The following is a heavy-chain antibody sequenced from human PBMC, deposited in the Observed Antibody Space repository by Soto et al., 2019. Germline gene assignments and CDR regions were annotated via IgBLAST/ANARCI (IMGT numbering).Heavy chain of an antibody. D-gene: IGHD6-19*01. CDR3: ARDVGPRQRYRSGWHTWFDT. CDR1: GGSVSRGSYY. J-gene: IGHJ5*02. Sequence: SETLSLTYTVSGGSVSRGSYYCSWIRQPPGKGLEWIGYIYYSGSTNYNPSLKSRVTISVDTSKNQFSLKLSSVTAADTAVYYCARDVGPRQRYRSGWHTWFDTCGQGTLV. V-gene: IGHV4-61*01. CDR2: IYYSGST.